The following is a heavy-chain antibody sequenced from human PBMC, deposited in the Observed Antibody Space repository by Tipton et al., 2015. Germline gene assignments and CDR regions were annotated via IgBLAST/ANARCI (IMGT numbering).Heavy chain of an antibody. Sequence: TLSLTCTVSGGSVSSGSYYWSWIRQPPGKGLEWIGYISFSDTTHYNPSLKSRVTISVDTSKNQFSLTLNSVAAADTAVYFCARDLEHGMDVWGQGTTVTVS. CDR3: ARDLEHGMDV. J-gene: IGHJ6*02. V-gene: IGHV4-61*01. CDR1: GGSVSSGSYY. CDR2: ISFSDTT.